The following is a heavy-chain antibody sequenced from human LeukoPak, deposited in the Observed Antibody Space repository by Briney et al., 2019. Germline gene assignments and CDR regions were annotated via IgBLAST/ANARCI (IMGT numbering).Heavy chain of an antibody. J-gene: IGHJ5*02. CDR2: ISTYNGNT. CDR3: AGAEVGYHGSGSYYWFDP. CDR1: GYTFTNYR. Sequence: ASVKVSCKASGYTFTNYRINWVRQAPGQGLEWMGWISTYNGNTNYAQNLQDRVTMTTDTSTSTAYMELRSLRSDDTAVYYCAGAEVGYHGSGSYYWFDPWGQGTLVTVSS. V-gene: IGHV1-18*01. D-gene: IGHD3-10*01.